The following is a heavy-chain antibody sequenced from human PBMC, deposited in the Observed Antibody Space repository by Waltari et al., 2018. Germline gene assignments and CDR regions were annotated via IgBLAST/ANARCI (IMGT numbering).Heavy chain of an antibody. D-gene: IGHD6-19*01. Sequence: QVQLQESGPGLVKPSETLSLTCTVSGGSISSHYWSWIRQPPGKGLEWIGYIYYSGSTNYNPSLKSRVTISVDTSKNQFSLKLSSVTAADTAVYYCARYRAVAGTRWFDPWGQGTLVTVSS. V-gene: IGHV4-59*11. CDR1: GGSISSHY. J-gene: IGHJ5*02. CDR3: ARYRAVAGTRWFDP. CDR2: IYYSGST.